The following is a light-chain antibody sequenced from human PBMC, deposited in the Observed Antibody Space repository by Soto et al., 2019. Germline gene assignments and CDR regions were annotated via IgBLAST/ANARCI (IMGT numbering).Light chain of an antibody. V-gene: IGKV3-11*01. CDR2: DVS. Sequence: EVVLKQSPDTLSLSPEGSATLSCRASQSVSSYLDWYQQRPGQALMGLIYDVSNRATGIPARFSGSGSRKDFTLTITGLVSEYLAICFFLRRVNWALTFGGGTKLEIK. CDR1: QSVSSY. CDR3: LRRVNWALT. J-gene: IGKJ4*01.